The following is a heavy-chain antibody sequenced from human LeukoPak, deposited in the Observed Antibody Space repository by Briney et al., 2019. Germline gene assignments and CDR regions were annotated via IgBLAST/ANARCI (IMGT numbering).Heavy chain of an antibody. CDR3: AKDHNGSGSYYKNPFDS. J-gene: IGHJ4*02. Sequence: GGSLRLSCAASGFTFSSYAMSWVRQAPGKGLEWVPAISGSGDSTYYADSVTGRFTISRDNSKNTLYLQMNSLRAEDTAVYYCAKDHNGSGSYYKNPFDSWGQGTLVTVSS. CDR1: GFTFSSYA. CDR2: ISGSGDST. V-gene: IGHV3-23*01. D-gene: IGHD3-10*01.